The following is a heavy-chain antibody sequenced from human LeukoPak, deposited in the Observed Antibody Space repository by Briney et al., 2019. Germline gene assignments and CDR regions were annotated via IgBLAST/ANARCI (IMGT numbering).Heavy chain of an antibody. D-gene: IGHD2-8*01. J-gene: IGHJ6*02. Sequence: RSLRLSCAAPGFTFSSYGMHWVRQAPGKGLEWVADIWYDGKTEHFADSMKGRFTISRDNFKNTLYLQMNSLRAEDTAVYYCARDRHCSNGVCHNSPGMDVWGQGTTVTVPS. CDR3: ARDRHCSNGVCHNSPGMDV. CDR1: GFTFSSYG. V-gene: IGHV3-33*01. CDR2: IWYDGKTE.